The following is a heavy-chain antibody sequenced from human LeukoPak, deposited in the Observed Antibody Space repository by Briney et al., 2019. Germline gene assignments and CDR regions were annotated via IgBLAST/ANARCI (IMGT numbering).Heavy chain of an antibody. Sequence: GPSLLISCEGSGSIITSYWIGWVRQLPGKGLEWMGIINPGDSDIRYSLSFQGQVTISAYKSISTAYLQCSSLKASDTAIYFCARRQYNYDLTYYFVYWGQGTLVTVSS. CDR1: GSIITSYW. V-gene: IGHV5-51*01. D-gene: IGHD5-18*01. J-gene: IGHJ4*02. CDR3: ARRQYNYDLTYYFVY. CDR2: INPGDSDI.